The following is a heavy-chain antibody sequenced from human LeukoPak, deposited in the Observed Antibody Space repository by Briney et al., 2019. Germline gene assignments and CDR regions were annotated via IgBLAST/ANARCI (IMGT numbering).Heavy chain of an antibody. D-gene: IGHD4-17*01. CDR3: AKDRIGYGDYIGWFDH. CDR2: ISYDGSNK. J-gene: IGHJ5*02. Sequence: GRSLRLSCASSGFTFSSYGMHWVRQAPGKGLEWVAVISYDGSNKYYADSVKGRFTISRDNSKNTLYLQMNSLRAEDTAVYYCAKDRIGYGDYIGWFDHWGQGTLVTVSS. CDR1: GFTFSSYG. V-gene: IGHV3-30*18.